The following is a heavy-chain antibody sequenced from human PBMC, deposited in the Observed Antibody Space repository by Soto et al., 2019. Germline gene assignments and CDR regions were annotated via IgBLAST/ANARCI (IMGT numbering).Heavy chain of an antibody. J-gene: IGHJ4*02. Sequence: TSETLSLTCTVSGGSISSGDYYWSWIRQPPGKGLEWIGYIYYSGSTYYNPSLKSRVTISVDTSKNQFSLKLSSVTAADTAVYYCARSSDSSGYYRLPYYFDYWGQGTPVTVSS. D-gene: IGHD3-22*01. V-gene: IGHV4-30-4*01. CDR2: IYYSGST. CDR3: ARSSDSSGYYRLPYYFDY. CDR1: GGSISSGDYY.